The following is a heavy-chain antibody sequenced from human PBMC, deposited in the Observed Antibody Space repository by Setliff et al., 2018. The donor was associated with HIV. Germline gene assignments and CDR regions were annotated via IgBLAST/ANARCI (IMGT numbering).Heavy chain of an antibody. D-gene: IGHD3-22*01. CDR3: ARRDNSVSGYYTDHAFDI. V-gene: IGHV4-39*01. CDR2: VYYSGST. Sequence: SETLSLTCTVSGDSISASGPGYYWGWVRQPPGGGLEWIGSVYYSGSTYYNPSLKSRVTISVDTSENQLSLRLTSMTAADTAVYYCARRDNSVSGYYTDHAFDIWGQGTLVTVSS. J-gene: IGHJ3*02. CDR1: GDSISASGPGYY.